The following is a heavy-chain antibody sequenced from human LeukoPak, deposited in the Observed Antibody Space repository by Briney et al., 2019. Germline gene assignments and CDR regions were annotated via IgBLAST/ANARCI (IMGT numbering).Heavy chain of an antibody. CDR1: GYTFTSYG. CDR2: ISAHNGNT. Sequence: ASVKVSCKASGYTFTSYGISWVRQGPGQGLEWMGWISAHNGNTNYAQNLQGRVTTTTDTSTSTGYMELRSLRSDDTAVYYCARDSDNWNEFNAFDIWGQGTMVTVSS. J-gene: IGHJ3*02. D-gene: IGHD1-1*01. V-gene: IGHV1-18*01. CDR3: ARDSDNWNEFNAFDI.